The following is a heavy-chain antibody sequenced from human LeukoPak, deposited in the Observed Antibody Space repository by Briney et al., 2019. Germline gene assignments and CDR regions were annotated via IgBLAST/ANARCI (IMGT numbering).Heavy chain of an antibody. CDR3: ARASYGSGSYQPFDP. J-gene: IGHJ5*02. CDR1: GGSISSGDYY. Sequence: SETLSLTCNVSGGSISSGDYYWSWIRQPPGKGLEWIGYIYYSGSTYYNPSLKSRVTISVDTSKNQFSLKLSSVTAADTAVYYCARASYGSGSYQPFDPWGQGTLVTVSS. CDR2: IYYSGST. D-gene: IGHD3-10*01. V-gene: IGHV4-30-4*01.